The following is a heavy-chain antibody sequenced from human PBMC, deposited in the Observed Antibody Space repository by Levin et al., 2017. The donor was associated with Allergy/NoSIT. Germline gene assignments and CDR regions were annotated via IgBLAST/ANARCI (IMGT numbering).Heavy chain of an antibody. Sequence: PGESLKISCKASGYTFTGYYMHWVRQAPGQGLEWMGWINPNSGGTNYAQKFQGRVTMTRDTSISTAYMELSRLRSDDTAVYYCARDEGEQQPEISDYWGQGTLVTVSS. D-gene: IGHD6-13*01. CDR1: GYTFTGYY. CDR3: ARDEGEQQPEISDY. J-gene: IGHJ4*02. CDR2: INPNSGGT. V-gene: IGHV1-2*02.